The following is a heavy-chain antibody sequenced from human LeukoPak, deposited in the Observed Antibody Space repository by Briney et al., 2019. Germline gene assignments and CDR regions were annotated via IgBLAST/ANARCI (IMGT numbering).Heavy chain of an antibody. CDR1: GFTFDDYG. CDR3: AKDLGGQWLVFWFDP. D-gene: IGHD6-19*01. Sequence: GGSLRLSCAASGFTFDDYGMSWVRHAPGKGLEWVSGINWNGGNTGYADSVKGRFTISRDNAKNSLYLQMNSLRAEDTALYYCAKDLGGQWLVFWFDPWGQGTLVTVSS. V-gene: IGHV3-20*04. CDR2: INWNGGNT. J-gene: IGHJ5*02.